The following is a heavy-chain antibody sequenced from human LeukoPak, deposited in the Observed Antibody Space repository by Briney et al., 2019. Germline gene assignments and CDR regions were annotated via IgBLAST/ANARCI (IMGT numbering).Heavy chain of an antibody. D-gene: IGHD2-2*01. CDR1: GYTFTSYG. CDR2: ISAYNGNT. J-gene: IGHJ1*01. CDR3: ARDLKRYQLLTEYFQH. V-gene: IGHV1-18*01. Sequence: GASVKVSCKASGYTFTSYGISWVQQAPGQGPEWMGWISAYNGNTNYAQKLQGRVTMTTDTSTSTAYMELRSLRSDDTAVYYCARDLKRYQLLTEYFQHWGQGTLVTVSS.